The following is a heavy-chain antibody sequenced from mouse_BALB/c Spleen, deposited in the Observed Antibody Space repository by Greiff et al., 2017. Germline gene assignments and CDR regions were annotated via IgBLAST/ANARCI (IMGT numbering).Heavy chain of an antibody. D-gene: IGHD4-1*01. CDR3: ARHVPNWDYFDY. J-gene: IGHJ2*01. CDR1: GFTFSSYG. Sequence: EVMLVESGGDLVKPGGSLKLSCAASGFTFSSYGMSWVRQTPDKRLEWVATISSGGSYTYYPDSVKGRFTISRDNAKNTLYLQMSSLKSEDTAMYYCARHVPNWDYFDYWGQGTTLTVSS. CDR2: ISSGGSYT. V-gene: IGHV5-6*01.